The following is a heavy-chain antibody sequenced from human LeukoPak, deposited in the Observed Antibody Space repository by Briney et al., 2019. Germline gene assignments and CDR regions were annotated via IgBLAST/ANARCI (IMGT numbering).Heavy chain of an antibody. V-gene: IGHV4-61*05. CDR1: GGSINSNNYY. Sequence: SETLSLTCTVSGGSINSNNYYWGWIRQPPGKGLEWIGYIYYSGSTNYNPSLKSRVTISVDTPKSQFSLKLSSVTAADTAVHYCARRGVSNSWYFFDYWGQGILVTVSS. D-gene: IGHD6-13*01. CDR2: IYYSGST. J-gene: IGHJ4*02. CDR3: ARRGVSNSWYFFDY.